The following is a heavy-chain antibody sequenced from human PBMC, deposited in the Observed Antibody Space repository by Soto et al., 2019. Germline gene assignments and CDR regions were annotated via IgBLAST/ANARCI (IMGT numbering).Heavy chain of an antibody. CDR1: GGSISSDYYH. Sequence: SETLSLTCNVSGGSISSDYYHWTWVRQSPERGLEWIGSIHHSGNTHYNPSLKSRVTISVDRSRNQFSLNLRSVTAADTAVYYCVSGTSFYDVLTGYYVDRWFDPWGQGTLVTVSS. V-gene: IGHV4-39*01. D-gene: IGHD3-9*01. CDR3: VSGTSFYDVLTGYYVDRWFDP. J-gene: IGHJ5*02. CDR2: IHHSGNT.